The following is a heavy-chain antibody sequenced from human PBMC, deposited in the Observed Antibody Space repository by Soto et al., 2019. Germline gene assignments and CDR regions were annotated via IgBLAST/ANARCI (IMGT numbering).Heavy chain of an antibody. D-gene: IGHD3-3*01. J-gene: IGHJ6*02. CDR1: GFTFSSYA. CDR3: ASQGDFWSGYYYYGMDV. Sequence: GGSLRLSCAASGFTFSSYAMSWVRQAPGKGLEWVSAISGSGGSTYYADSVKGRFTISRDNSKNTLYLQMNSLRAEDTAVYYCASQGDFWSGYYYYGMDVWGQGTTVTVSS. V-gene: IGHV3-23*01. CDR2: ISGSGGST.